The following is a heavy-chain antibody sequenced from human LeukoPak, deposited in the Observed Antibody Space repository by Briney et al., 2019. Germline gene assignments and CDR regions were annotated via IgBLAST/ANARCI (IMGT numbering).Heavy chain of an antibody. CDR3: ARVPVRGYSYGYDGRAFRY. CDR2: INPNSGGT. CDR1: GYTFTGYY. V-gene: IGHV1-2*02. D-gene: IGHD5-18*01. Sequence: GASVKVSCKASGYTFTGYYMHWVRQAPGQGLEWMGWINPNSGGTNYAQKFQGRVTMTRDTSINTAYMELSRLGSDDTAVYYCARVPVRGYSYGYDGRAFRYWGQGTLVTVSS. J-gene: IGHJ4*02.